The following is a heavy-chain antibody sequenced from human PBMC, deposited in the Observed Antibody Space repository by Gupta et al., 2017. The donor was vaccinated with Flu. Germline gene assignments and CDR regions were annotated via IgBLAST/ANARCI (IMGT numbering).Heavy chain of an antibody. CDR3: ARAFTIATDQFDY. J-gene: IGHJ4*02. D-gene: IGHD3-3*01. V-gene: IGHV3-72*01. CDR1: GFTFSYHY. CDR2: IRIQAKNYPT. Sequence: EVQLVESGGGLVQHGRSLRLSCAASGFTFSYHYMTWVRQAPGKGPECVGRIRIQAKNYPTEYAASVQGRFTISRDDSRNSLHLQMNSLKTEDTAVYYCARAFTIATDQFDYWGQGTLVTVSS.